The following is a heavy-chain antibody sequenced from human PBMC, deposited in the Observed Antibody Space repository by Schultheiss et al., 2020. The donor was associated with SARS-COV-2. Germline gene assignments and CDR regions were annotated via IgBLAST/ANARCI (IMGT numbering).Heavy chain of an antibody. CDR1: GDTFSNYG. CDR3: ARSAGWFDP. J-gene: IGHJ5*02. Sequence: ASVKVSCKASGDTFSNYGISWVRQAPGQGLEWMGIINPSGGSTSYAQKFQGRVTMTRDTSTSTVYMELSSLRSEDTAVYYCARSAGWFDPWGQGTLVTVSS. V-gene: IGHV1-46*01. CDR2: INPSGGST.